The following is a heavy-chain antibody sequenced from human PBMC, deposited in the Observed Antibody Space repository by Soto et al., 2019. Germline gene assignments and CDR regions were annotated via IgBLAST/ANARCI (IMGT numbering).Heavy chain of an antibody. CDR1: GFTFSSYA. D-gene: IGHD2-15*01. CDR2: ISGSGGST. V-gene: IGHV3-23*01. Sequence: GGSLRLSCAASGFTFSSYAMSWVRQAPGKGLEWVSAISGSGGSTYYADSVKGRFTISRDNSKNTLYLQMNSLRAEDTAVYYCAKIDTAYCSGGSCHRGYFDYWGQGTLVPVYS. J-gene: IGHJ4*02. CDR3: AKIDTAYCSGGSCHRGYFDY.